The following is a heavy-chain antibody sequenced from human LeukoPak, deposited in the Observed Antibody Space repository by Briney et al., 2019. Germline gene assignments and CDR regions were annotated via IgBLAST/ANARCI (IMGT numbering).Heavy chain of an antibody. J-gene: IGHJ4*02. Sequence: SETLSLTCTVSGGSISSYYWSWIRQPPGKGLEWIGYIYYSGSTNYNPSLESRVTISVDTSKNQFSLKLSSVTAADTAVYYCASGSFSYWGQGTLVTVSS. V-gene: IGHV4-59*01. CDR1: GGSISSYY. D-gene: IGHD1-26*01. CDR2: IYYSGST. CDR3: ASGSFSY.